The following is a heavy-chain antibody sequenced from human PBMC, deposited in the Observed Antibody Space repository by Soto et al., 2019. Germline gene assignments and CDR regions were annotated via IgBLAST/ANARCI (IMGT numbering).Heavy chain of an antibody. CDR2: IIPIFGTA. CDR1: GGTFSSYA. V-gene: IGHV1-69*13. J-gene: IGHJ4*02. CDR3: ARVVPAGWSFDY. D-gene: IGHD3-3*01. Sequence: GASVKVSCKASGGTFSSYAISWVRQAPGQGLEWMGGIIPIFGTANYAQKFQGRVTITADESTSTTYMELSSLRSEDTAVYYCARVVPAGWSFDYWGQGTLVTVSS.